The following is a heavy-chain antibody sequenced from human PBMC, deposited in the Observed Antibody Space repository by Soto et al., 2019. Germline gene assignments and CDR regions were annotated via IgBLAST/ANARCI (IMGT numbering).Heavy chain of an antibody. Sequence: PGGSLRLSCAASGFTFSTYSMNWVRQAPGKGLEWVAYISSSSSTTYYADSVKGRFTISRDDARKSMYLQMNIMRDEDTAVYYCARDSYPGLDYWGQGALVTVSS. CDR1: GFTFSTYS. CDR3: ARDSYPGLDY. J-gene: IGHJ4*02. CDR2: ISSSSSTT. V-gene: IGHV3-48*02.